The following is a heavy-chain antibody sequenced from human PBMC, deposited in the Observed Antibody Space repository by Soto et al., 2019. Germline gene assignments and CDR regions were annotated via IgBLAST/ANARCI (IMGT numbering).Heavy chain of an antibody. CDR3: ARATRYFGSFDS. D-gene: IGHD2-2*01. Sequence: EVQLVESGGGLIQPGGSLRLSCVASGFSVTSNYRTGVRQAPGKGLEWVSILYTGGSTYYSNSVKGRSTLSRDTPKNTVFLQLNSLRAEDTAIYYCARATRYFGSFDSWGQGTLVSVAS. CDR2: LYTGGST. CDR1: GFSVTSNY. J-gene: IGHJ4*02. V-gene: IGHV3-53*01.